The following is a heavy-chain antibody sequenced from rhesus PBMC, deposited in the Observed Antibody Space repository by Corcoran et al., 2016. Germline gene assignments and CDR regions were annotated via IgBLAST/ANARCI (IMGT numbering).Heavy chain of an antibody. J-gene: IGHJ4*01. CDR2: ISIGGGT. CDR3: ARGRYSGSYFDY. D-gene: IGHD3-16*01. CDR1: DFTFSSYD. Sequence: VEQLVESGGGLVQPGASLRLSCAASDFTFSSYDMHWVLQAPGQGLEWVSAISIGGGTYYPDAVKGRFTISRDNAKNSLYLQMNSLRAEDTAVYYCARGRYSGSYFDYWGQGVLVTVSS. V-gene: IGHV3-132*01.